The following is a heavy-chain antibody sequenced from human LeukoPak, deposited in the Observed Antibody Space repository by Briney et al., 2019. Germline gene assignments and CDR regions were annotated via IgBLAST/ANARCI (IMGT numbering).Heavy chain of an antibody. V-gene: IGHV4-61*01. CDR1: GGSISSGSYY. CDR3: ARHRSGSYYWYYYGMDV. CDR2: IYYSGST. J-gene: IGHJ6*02. Sequence: SETLSLTCTVSGGSISSGSYYWSWIRQPPGKGLEWIGYIYYSGSTNYNPSLKSRVTISVDTSKNQFSLKLSSVTAADTAVYYCARHRSGSYYWYYYGMDVWGQGTTVTVSS. D-gene: IGHD1-26*01.